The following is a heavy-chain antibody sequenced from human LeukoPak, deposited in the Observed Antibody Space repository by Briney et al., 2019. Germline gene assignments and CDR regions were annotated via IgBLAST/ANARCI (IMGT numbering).Heavy chain of an antibody. CDR2: ISSSSSYI. D-gene: IGHD3-3*01. V-gene: IGHV3-21*01. CDR3: ARVFRPSLTVFIIRGAFDI. CDR1: RFTFSSYS. J-gene: IGHJ3*02. Sequence: GSLSLSCAASRFTFSSYSMNWVRQAPGKGLEWVSSISSSSSYIYYADSVKGRFTISRDNAKNSLYLQMNSLRAEDTAVYYCARVFRPSLTVFIIRGAFDIWGQGTMVTVSS.